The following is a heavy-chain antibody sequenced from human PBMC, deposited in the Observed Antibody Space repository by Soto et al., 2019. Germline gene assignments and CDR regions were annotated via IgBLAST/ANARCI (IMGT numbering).Heavy chain of an antibody. CDR2: INIGGSAT. CDR1: GFTFSNYW. CDR3: ARMWVVAGLYYYYGMDV. Sequence: GGSLRLSCAASGFTFSNYWMHWVRLPPGKGLLWVSRINIGGSATNYAGSVEGRFTVSRDDAKNTLYLQMNSLRAEDTAVYYCARMWVVAGLYYYYGMDVWGQGTTVTVSS. J-gene: IGHJ6*02. D-gene: IGHD6-19*01. V-gene: IGHV3-74*01.